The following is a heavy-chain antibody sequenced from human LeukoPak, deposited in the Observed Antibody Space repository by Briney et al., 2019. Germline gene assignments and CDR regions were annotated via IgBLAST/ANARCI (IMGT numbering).Heavy chain of an antibody. V-gene: IGHV3-48*01. CDR1: GFTFSSYS. CDR2: ISSSSSTI. D-gene: IGHD3-22*01. Sequence: GGSLRLSCAASGFTFSSYSMNWVRQAPGKGLEWVSYISSSSSTIYYADSVKGRFTISRDNAKNSLYLQMNSLRAEDTAVYYCARAPLYYYDSSGYYYGEPSDYWGQGTLVTVSS. CDR3: ARAPLYYYDSSGYYYGEPSDY. J-gene: IGHJ4*02.